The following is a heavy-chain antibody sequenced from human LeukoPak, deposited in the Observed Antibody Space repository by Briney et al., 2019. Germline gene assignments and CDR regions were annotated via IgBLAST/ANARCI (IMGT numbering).Heavy chain of an antibody. J-gene: IGHJ4*02. CDR2: ISSSGSTI. CDR1: GFTFSSYE. V-gene: IGHV3-48*03. CDR3: ARGHGWNSEY. D-gene: IGHD1-7*01. Sequence: GGSLRLSCAASGFTFSSYEMNWVRQAPGKGLEWVSHISSSGSTIYYADSVKGRFTISRDNAKNSLYLQMNSLRAEDTAVYYCARGHGWNSEYWGQGTLVTVSS.